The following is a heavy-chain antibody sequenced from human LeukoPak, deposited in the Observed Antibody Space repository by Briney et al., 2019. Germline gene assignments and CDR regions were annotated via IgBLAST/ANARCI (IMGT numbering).Heavy chain of an antibody. CDR2: ISSSGSTI. CDR1: GGSFSGYY. V-gene: IGHV3-11*01. CDR3: ARRINYYDSSGYYPSDY. Sequence: LSLTCAVYGGSFSGYYWSWIRQAPGKGLEWVSYISSSGSTIYYADSVKGRFTISRDNAKNSLYLQMNSLRAEDTAVYYCARRINYYDSSGYYPSDYWGQGTLVTVSS. J-gene: IGHJ4*02. D-gene: IGHD3-22*01.